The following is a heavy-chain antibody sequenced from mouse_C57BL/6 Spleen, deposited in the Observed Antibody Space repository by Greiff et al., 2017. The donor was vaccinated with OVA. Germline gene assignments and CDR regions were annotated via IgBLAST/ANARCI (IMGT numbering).Heavy chain of an antibody. CDR3: ARSPYYYGSSGDYFDY. J-gene: IGHJ2*01. V-gene: IGHV1-85*01. Sequence: QVQLQQSGPELVKPGASVKLSCKASGYTFTSYDINWVKQRPGQGLEWIGWIYPRDGSTKYNEKFKGKATLTVDTSSSTAYMELHSLTSEDSAVYFCARSPYYYGSSGDYFDYWGQGTTLTVSS. D-gene: IGHD1-1*01. CDR1: GYTFTSYD. CDR2: IYPRDGST.